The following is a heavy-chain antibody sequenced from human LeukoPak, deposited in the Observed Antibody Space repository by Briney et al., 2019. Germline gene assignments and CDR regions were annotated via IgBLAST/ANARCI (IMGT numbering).Heavy chain of an antibody. CDR1: GLTFSSYW. V-gene: IGHV3-7*01. CDR2: IKQDGSEK. Sequence: PGGSLRLSCAASGLTFSSYWMSWVRQAPGKGLEWVANIKQDGSEKYYVDSVKGRFTISRDNAKNSLYLQMNSLRAEDTAVYYCARDSGGSHFFGYWGQGTLVTVSS. D-gene: IGHD2-15*01. J-gene: IGHJ4*02. CDR3: ARDSGGSHFFGY.